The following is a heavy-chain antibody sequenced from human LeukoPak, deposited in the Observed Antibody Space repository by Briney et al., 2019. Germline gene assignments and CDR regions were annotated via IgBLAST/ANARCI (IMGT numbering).Heavy chain of an antibody. Sequence: GASVKVSCKASDYTFTNYAISWVRQAPGQGLEWMGWISAYNGNTNYALNLQGRVTMTTDTSTSTAYMELRSLRSDDTAVYYCARDTRYMDVWGKGTTVTVSS. CDR3: ARDTRYMDV. CDR1: DYTFTNYA. V-gene: IGHV1-18*01. D-gene: IGHD1-1*01. J-gene: IGHJ6*03. CDR2: ISAYNGNT.